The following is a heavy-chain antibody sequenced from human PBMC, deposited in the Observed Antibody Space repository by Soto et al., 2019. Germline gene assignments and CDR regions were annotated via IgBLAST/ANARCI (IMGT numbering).Heavy chain of an antibody. CDR3: VRDRAFSYAYDV. CDR2: FHYGGST. CDR1: GVSVTRTSFY. V-gene: IGHV4-61*01. D-gene: IGHD3-16*01. Sequence: QVHVQESGPRLVRPSETLSLTCTVSGVSVTRTSFYWSWIRQAPGKGLEWIGYFHYGGSTNYNPSLKSRVNIPVDTAKNQLSLQLTSVTAADTAVYFCVRDRAFSYAYDVWGQGSLVTVSS. J-gene: IGHJ4*02.